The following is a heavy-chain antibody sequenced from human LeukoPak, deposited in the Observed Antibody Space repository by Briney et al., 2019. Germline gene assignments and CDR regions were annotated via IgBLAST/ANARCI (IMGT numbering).Heavy chain of an antibody. CDR3: ARGRRSGYSYRFDY. D-gene: IGHD5-18*01. J-gene: IGHJ4*02. CDR2: INHSGST. Sequence: SETLSLTXAVYGGSFGGYYWSWIRQAPGKGLEWLGEINHSGSTNYNPSLKSRVTISVDTSKDQFSLKLSSVTAADTAVYYCARGRRSGYSYRFDYWGQGTLVTVSS. V-gene: IGHV4-34*01. CDR1: GGSFGGYY.